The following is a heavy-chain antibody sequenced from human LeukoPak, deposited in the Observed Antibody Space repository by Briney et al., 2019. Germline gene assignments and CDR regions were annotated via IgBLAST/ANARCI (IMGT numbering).Heavy chain of an antibody. D-gene: IGHD4-17*01. Sequence: PGGSLRLSCAASGFTFSSYAMHWVRQAPGKGLEWVAVISYDGSNKYYADSVKGRFTISRDNSKNTLYLQMNSLRAEDTAVYYCANVYGDSLGVNAFDIWGQATMVTVSS. CDR1: GFTFSSYA. CDR2: ISYDGSNK. V-gene: IGHV3-30*04. CDR3: ANVYGDSLGVNAFDI. J-gene: IGHJ3*02.